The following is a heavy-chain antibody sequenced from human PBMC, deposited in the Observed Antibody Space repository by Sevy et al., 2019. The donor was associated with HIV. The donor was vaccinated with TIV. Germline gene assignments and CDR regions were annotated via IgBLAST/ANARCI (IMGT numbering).Heavy chain of an antibody. V-gene: IGHV4-59*01. Sequence: SETLSLTCTVSGGSISSYYWSWIRQSPGKGLEWIGDIYYNSGGTNYNPSLKSRVTISVDTSKNQFSLKLSSVTAADTAVYYCARGTAAAAPAYYYWYYFDVWAKGTTVTVSS. J-gene: IGHJ6*03. D-gene: IGHD6-13*01. CDR1: GGSISSYY. CDR3: ARGTAAAAPAYYYWYYFDV. CDR2: IYYNSGGT.